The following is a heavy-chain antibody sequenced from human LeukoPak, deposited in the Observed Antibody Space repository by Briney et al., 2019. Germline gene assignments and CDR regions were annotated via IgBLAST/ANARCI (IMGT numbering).Heavy chain of an antibody. CDR1: GFTFTNAW. Sequence: GGSLRLSCAASGFTFTNAWMNWVRQAPGKGLEWVGRIKSKTDGGTTDYAAPVKGRFTISRDDSKNTLYLQMNSLKTEDTAVYYCTITPTKYYDFWSAYNDYWGQGTLVTVSS. J-gene: IGHJ4*02. D-gene: IGHD3-3*01. CDR2: IKSKTDGGTT. CDR3: TITPTKYYDFWSAYNDY. V-gene: IGHV3-15*07.